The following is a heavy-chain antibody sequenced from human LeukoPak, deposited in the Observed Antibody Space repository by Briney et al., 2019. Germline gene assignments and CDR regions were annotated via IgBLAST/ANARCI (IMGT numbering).Heavy chain of an antibody. CDR1: GFTFSNYW. Sequence: PGGSLRLSCAASGFTFSNYWMSWVRQAPGKGLEWVSSISSSSSYIYYADSVKGRFTISRDNAKNSLYLQMNSLRAEDTAVYYCAREPRYGDHVFDYWGQGTLVTVSS. CDR2: ISSSSSYI. J-gene: IGHJ4*02. V-gene: IGHV3-21*01. CDR3: AREPRYGDHVFDY. D-gene: IGHD4-17*01.